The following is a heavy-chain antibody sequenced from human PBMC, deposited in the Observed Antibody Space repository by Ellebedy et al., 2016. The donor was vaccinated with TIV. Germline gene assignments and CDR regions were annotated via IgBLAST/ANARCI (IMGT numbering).Heavy chain of an antibody. CDR1: SGSISSTSYY. D-gene: IGHD1-7*01. CDR2: VYYSGST. J-gene: IGHJ4*02. CDR3: GSQYNWNYPG. V-gene: IGHV4-39*01. Sequence: SETLSLTXTVSSGSISSTSYYWGWIRQPPGKGLEWIGTVYYSGSTYYNPSLKSRVTISVDTSKNQFSLKLSSVTAADTAVYYCGSQYNWNYPGWGQGTLVTVSS.